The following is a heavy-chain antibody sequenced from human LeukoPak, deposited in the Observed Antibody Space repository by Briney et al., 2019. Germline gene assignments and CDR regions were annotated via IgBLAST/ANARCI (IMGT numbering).Heavy chain of an antibody. CDR3: ARHISDYGDYHGLFDY. J-gene: IGHJ4*02. D-gene: IGHD4-17*01. V-gene: IGHV1-18*01. Sequence: GASVKVSCKASGYTFTSYGISWVRQAPGQGLEWMGWISAYNGNTNYAQKLQGRVTMTTDTSTSTAYMELRSLRSDDTAVYYCARHISDYGDYHGLFDYWGQGTLVTVSS. CDR1: GYTFTSYG. CDR2: ISAYNGNT.